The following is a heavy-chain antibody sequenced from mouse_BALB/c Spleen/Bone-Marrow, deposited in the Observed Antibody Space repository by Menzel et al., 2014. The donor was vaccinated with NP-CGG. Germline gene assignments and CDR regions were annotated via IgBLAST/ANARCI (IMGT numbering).Heavy chain of an antibody. D-gene: IGHD1-1*01. V-gene: IGHV7-3*02. Sequence: EVQRVESGGGLVQPGGSLRLSCATSGFTFTDYYMNWVRQPPGKALEWLGFIRNKANGYTTEYSASVKGRFTISRDNSQSILYLRMNTLRAEDSATYYCARDSRSTISHFDYWGQGTTLTVSS. CDR1: GFTFTDYY. CDR3: ARDSRSTISHFDY. CDR2: IRNKANGYTT. J-gene: IGHJ2*01.